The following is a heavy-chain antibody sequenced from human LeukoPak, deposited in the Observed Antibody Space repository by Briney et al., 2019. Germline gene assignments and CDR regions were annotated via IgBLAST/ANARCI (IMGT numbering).Heavy chain of an antibody. V-gene: IGHV3-23*01. CDR2: ISGSGGST. CDR1: RFTFSSSG. Sequence: GGSLRLSCAASRFTFSSSGMSWVRQAPGKGLEWVSAISGSGGSTYYADSVKGRFTISRENSKNTLYLQMNSLRAEDTAVYYGAKRTAMVTNYWGQGTLVTVSS. CDR3: AKRTAMVTNY. J-gene: IGHJ4*02. D-gene: IGHD5-18*01.